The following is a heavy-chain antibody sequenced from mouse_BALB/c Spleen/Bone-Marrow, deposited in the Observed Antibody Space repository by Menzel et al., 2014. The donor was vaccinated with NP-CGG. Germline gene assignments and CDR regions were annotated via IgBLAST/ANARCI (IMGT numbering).Heavy chain of an antibody. J-gene: IGHJ3*01. CDR1: GYSFTSYW. Sequence: EVQGVESGTVLARPGASVKMSCKASGYSFTSYWMHWVKQRPGQGLEWIGAIYPGNSDTSYNQKFKGKATFTADTSSNTAYMQLSSLTSEDSAVYYCTRQGFACWGQGTLVTVSA. CDR2: IYPGNSDT. V-gene: IGHV1-5*01. CDR3: TRQGFAC.